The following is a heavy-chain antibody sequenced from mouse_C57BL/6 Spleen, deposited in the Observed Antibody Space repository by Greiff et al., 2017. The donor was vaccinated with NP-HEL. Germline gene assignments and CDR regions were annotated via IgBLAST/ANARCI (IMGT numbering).Heavy chain of an antibody. D-gene: IGHD2-2*01. CDR3: ARCRSTRVTGYAMDY. V-gene: IGHV1-26*01. J-gene: IGHJ4*01. CDR1: GYTFTDYY. Sequence: VQLQQSGPELVKPGASVKVSCKASGYTFTDYYMNWVKQSHGKSLEWIGDINPNNGGTSYNQKFKGKATLTVDKSSSTAYMELRSLTSEDSAVYYCARCRSTRVTGYAMDYWGQGTSVTVSS. CDR2: INPNNGGT.